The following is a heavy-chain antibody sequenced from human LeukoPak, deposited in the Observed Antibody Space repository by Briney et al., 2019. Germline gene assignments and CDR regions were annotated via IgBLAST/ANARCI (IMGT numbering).Heavy chain of an antibody. J-gene: IGHJ6*03. D-gene: IGHD2-15*01. CDR2: ISGSGGST. Sequence: PGGSLRLSCAASGFTFSNSALSWVRQAPGKGLEWVSDISGSGGSTYYADSVKGRFTISRDNSKNTLYLQMNSLRAEDTAVYYCAKVQGQYCSGGSCYSLSNYYYYYMDVWGKGTTVTISS. CDR3: AKVQGQYCSGGSCYSLSNYYYYYMDV. CDR1: GFTFSNSA. V-gene: IGHV3-23*01.